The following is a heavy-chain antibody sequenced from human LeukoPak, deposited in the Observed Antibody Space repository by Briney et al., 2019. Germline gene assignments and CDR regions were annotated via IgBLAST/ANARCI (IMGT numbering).Heavy chain of an antibody. J-gene: IGHJ4*02. Sequence: SVKVSCKASGGTFSSYAISWVRQAPGQGLEWMGRIIPIFGIANYAQKFQGRVTITADKSTSTAYMKLSSLRSEDTAVYYCARLGYCSGGSCSWDYFDYWGQGTLVTVSS. CDR2: IIPIFGIA. D-gene: IGHD2-15*01. CDR3: ARLGYCSGGSCSWDYFDY. V-gene: IGHV1-69*04. CDR1: GGTFSSYA.